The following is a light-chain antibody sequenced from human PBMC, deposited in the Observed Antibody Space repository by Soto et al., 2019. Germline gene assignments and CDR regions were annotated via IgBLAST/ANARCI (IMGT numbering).Light chain of an antibody. CDR3: CSYAGSSLI. V-gene: IGLV2-11*01. CDR2: DVS. CDR1: SSAVGAYIY. J-gene: IGLJ2*01. Sequence: QSALTQPRSVSGSPGQSVTISCTGTSSAVGAYIYVSWYQQDPGKAPKLMIYDVSKRPSGVPDRFSGSKSGNTASLTISGLQAEDEADYFCCSYAGSSLIFGGGTQLTVL.